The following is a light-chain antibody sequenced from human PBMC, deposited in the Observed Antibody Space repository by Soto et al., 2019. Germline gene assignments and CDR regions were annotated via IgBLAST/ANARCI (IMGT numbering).Light chain of an antibody. CDR2: RAF. J-gene: IGKJ4*01. CDR1: QSVRSN. V-gene: IGKV3-15*01. Sequence: IVMTQSPATLSVSPWEGATLSCRASQSVRSNVAWYYQKPGQAPRLLIYRAFTRATGIPARFSGSGFGTDFTLTISSLQSEDFAVYYCQQYNNWPLTFGGGTKVDIK. CDR3: QQYNNWPLT.